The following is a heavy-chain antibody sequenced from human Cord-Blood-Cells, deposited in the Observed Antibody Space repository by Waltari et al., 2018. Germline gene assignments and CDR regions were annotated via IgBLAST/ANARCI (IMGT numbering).Heavy chain of an antibody. CDR2: IIPIFGTA. CDR1: GDTFSSYA. J-gene: IGHJ4*02. V-gene: IGHV1-69*01. Sequence: QVQLVQSGAEVKKPGSSVTVSCKASGDTFSSYAISWVRQAPGQGLEWMGGIIPIFGTANYAQMFQGRVTITADESTSTAYMELSSLRSEDTAVYYCARVTPYGDYFDYWGQGTLVTVSS. D-gene: IGHD4-17*01. CDR3: ARVTPYGDYFDY.